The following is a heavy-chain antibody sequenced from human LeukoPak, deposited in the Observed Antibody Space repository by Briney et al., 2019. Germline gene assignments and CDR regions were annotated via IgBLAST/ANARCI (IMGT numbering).Heavy chain of an antibody. CDR2: ISYSGTT. CDR1: GGSISSYY. D-gene: IGHD6-13*01. Sequence: SETLSLTCTVSGGSISSYYWSLIRQPPGKGLEWIGYISYSGTTNYNPSLKSRVTISVAPSKNQFSLKLRSVTAPDTAVYYCARDRGNYFDYWGQGTMVTVSS. CDR3: ARDRGNYFDY. J-gene: IGHJ4*02. V-gene: IGHV4-59*01.